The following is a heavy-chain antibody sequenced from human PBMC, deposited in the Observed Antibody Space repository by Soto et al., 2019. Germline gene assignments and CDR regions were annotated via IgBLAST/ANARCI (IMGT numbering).Heavy chain of an antibody. CDR1: GYSFTSYW. Sequence: GESLKISCKGSGYSFTSYWISWVRQMPGKGLEWMGRIDPSDSYTNYSPSFQGHVTISADKSISTAYLQWSSLKASDTAMYYCARRSYDFWSGLYGMAVWGQGTTVTVSS. V-gene: IGHV5-10-1*01. J-gene: IGHJ6*02. CDR2: IDPSDSYT. D-gene: IGHD3-3*01. CDR3: ARRSYDFWSGLYGMAV.